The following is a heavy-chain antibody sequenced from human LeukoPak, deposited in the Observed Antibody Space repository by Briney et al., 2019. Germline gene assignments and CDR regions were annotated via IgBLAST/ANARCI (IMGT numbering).Heavy chain of an antibody. CDR3: ARDPCDFWSGSSDY. Sequence: GGSLRLSCAASGFTFSSYSMNWVRQAPGKGLEWVSSISSSSSYIYYADSVKGRFTISRDNAKNSLYLLMNSLRAEDTAVYYCARDPCDFWSGSSDYWGQGTLVTVSS. D-gene: IGHD3-3*01. CDR2: ISSSSSYI. V-gene: IGHV3-21*01. CDR1: GFTFSSYS. J-gene: IGHJ4*02.